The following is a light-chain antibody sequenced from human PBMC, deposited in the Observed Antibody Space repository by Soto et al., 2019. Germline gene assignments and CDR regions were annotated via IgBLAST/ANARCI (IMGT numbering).Light chain of an antibody. J-gene: IGKJ1*01. Sequence: EIVMTQSPAALSVPPGQRVTLSCRASQNLSSNLVWYQQKAGQAPRLLIYGASTRATGVPARFSGSGSGTEFTLTISSLQSEDFAVYYCQQSDSWPRTFGQGTKVEIK. CDR2: GAS. V-gene: IGKV3-15*01. CDR3: QQSDSWPRT. CDR1: QNLSSN.